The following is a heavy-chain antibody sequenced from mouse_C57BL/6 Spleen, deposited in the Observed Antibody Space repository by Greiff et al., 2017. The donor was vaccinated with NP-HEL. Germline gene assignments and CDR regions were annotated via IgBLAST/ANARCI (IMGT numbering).Heavy chain of an antibody. CDR2: ISSGSSTI. J-gene: IGHJ2*01. V-gene: IGHV5-17*01. CDR3: ARRAFFDY. Sequence: EVPGVESGGGLVKPGGSLKLYCAASGFTFSDYGMHWVRQAPEKGLEWVAYISSGSSTIYYADTVKGRFTLSRDNAKNTLFLQMTSLRSEDTAMYYCARRAFFDYWGQGTTLTVSS. D-gene: IGHD3-1*01. CDR1: GFTFSDYG.